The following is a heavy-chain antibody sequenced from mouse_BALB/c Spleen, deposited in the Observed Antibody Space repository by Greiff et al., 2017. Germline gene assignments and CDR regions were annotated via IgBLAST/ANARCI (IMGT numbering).Heavy chain of an antibody. Sequence: VQLQQSGAELARPGASVKLSCKASGYTFTSYWMQWVKQRPGQGLEWIGAIYPGDGDTRYTQKFKGKATLTADKSSSTAYMQLSSLASEDSAVYYGARGDYGSSYDAMDYWGQGTSVTVSS. D-gene: IGHD1-1*01. CDR3: ARGDYGSSYDAMDY. V-gene: IGHV1-87*01. CDR2: IYPGDGDT. J-gene: IGHJ4*01. CDR1: GYTFTSYW.